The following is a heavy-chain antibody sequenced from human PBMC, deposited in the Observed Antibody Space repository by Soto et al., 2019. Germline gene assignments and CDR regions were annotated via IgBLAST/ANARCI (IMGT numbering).Heavy chain of an antibody. D-gene: IGHD2-2*01. CDR3: ARVYAPYQLLSTPPAEYFQH. V-gene: IGHV1-18*01. Sequence: ASVKVSCKASGYTFTSYGISWVRQAPGQGLEWMGWISAYNGNTNYAQKLQGRVTMTTDTSPXXXXXXXXXXXSDDTAVYXCARVYAPYQLLSTPPAEYFQHWGQGTLVTVSS. J-gene: IGHJ1*01. CDR2: ISAYNGNT. CDR1: GYTFTSYG.